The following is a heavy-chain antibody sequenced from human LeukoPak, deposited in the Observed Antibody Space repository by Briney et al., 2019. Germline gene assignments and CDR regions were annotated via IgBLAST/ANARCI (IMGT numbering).Heavy chain of an antibody. CDR3: ARDEVAGSFDY. J-gene: IGHJ4*02. Sequence: GGSLRLSCAASGFTFSSYWMSWVRQAPGKGLEWVANLNQDGRDKYYVDSVKGCFTISRDNAKNSVYLQMNSLRAEDTAVYYCARDEVAGSFDYWGQGTLVTVSS. CDR1: GFTFSSYW. V-gene: IGHV3-7*01. CDR2: LNQDGRDK.